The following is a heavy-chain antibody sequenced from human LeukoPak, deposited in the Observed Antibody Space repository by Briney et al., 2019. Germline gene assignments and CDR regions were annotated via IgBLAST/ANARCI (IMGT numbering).Heavy chain of an antibody. V-gene: IGHV5-51*01. CDR3: ARHARRPEDIVVVPAAMRWFDP. CDR2: IYPGDSDT. J-gene: IGHJ5*02. D-gene: IGHD2-2*01. Sequence: GESLKISCKGSGYSFTSYWISWVRQMPGKGLEWMGIIYPGDSDTRYSPSFQGQVTISADKSISTAYLQWSSLKASDTAMYYCARHARRPEDIVVVPAAMRWFDPWGQGTLVTVSS. CDR1: GYSFTSYW.